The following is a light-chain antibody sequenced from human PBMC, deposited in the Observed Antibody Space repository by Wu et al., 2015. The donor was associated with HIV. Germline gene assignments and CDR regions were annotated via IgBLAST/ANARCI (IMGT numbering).Light chain of an antibody. CDR3: QQYVTSIT. J-gene: IGKJ5*01. CDR1: QSVTNNY. CDR2: GAS. Sequence: EIVLTQSPGTLSLSPGERATLSCRASQSVTNNYLAWYQQKPGQAPRVLIYGASSRATGIPDRFSGGGSGTDFSLTISRLEPKDFAVYYCQQYVTSITFGQGTRLEIK. V-gene: IGKV3-20*01.